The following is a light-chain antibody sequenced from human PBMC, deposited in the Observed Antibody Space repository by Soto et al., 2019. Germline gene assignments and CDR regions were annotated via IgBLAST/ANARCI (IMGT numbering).Light chain of an antibody. CDR1: RSNIGSNY. Sequence: QSVLTQPPSASGTPGQRVTISCSGSRSNIGSNYVYWYQQLPGMAPKLLIYRNDQRPSGIPDRFSGSKSGTSASLAISGLRSEDEADYYCVTWDDSLSGPVFGGGTKLTVL. CDR3: VTWDDSLSGPV. V-gene: IGLV1-47*01. CDR2: RND. J-gene: IGLJ3*02.